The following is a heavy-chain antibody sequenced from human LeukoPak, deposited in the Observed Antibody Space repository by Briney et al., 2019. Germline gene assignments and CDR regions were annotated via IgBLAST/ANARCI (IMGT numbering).Heavy chain of an antibody. D-gene: IGHD3-3*01. J-gene: IGHJ4*02. V-gene: IGHV1-18*01. CDR3: AREWYYDFWSGYAELDY. CDR2: ISAYNGNT. Sequence: GASVKVSCKXSGYTFTSYGISWVRQAPGQGLEWMGWISAYNGNTNYAQKLQGRVTMTTDTSTSTAYMELRSLRSDDTAVYYCAREWYYDFWSGYAELDYWGQGTLVTVSS. CDR1: GYTFTSYG.